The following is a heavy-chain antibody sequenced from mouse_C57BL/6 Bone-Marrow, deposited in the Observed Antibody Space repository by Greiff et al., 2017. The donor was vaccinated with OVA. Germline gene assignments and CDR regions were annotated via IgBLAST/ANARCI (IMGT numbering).Heavy chain of an antibody. Sequence: EVQLQESGGGLVQPGGSMKLSCAASGFTFSDAWMDWVRQSPEKGLEWVAEIRNKANNHATYYAVSVKGRFTISRYDSKSSIYLQMNSLGAEDTGIYYCTLYDSGGFAYWGQGTLVTVSA. CDR2: IRNKANNHAT. D-gene: IGHD2-4*01. CDR1: GFTFSDAW. J-gene: IGHJ3*01. CDR3: TLYDSGGFAY. V-gene: IGHV6-6*01.